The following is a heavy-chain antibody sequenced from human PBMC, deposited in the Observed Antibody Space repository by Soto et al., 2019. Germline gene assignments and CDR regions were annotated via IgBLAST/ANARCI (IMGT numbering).Heavy chain of an antibody. CDR1: GFSLSTSGVG. V-gene: IGHV2-5*02. Sequence: QITLKESGPTLVKPTQTLTLTCTFSGFSLSTSGVGVGWIRQPPGKALEWLAFIYWDDDKRYSPSLKSRLTIAKDPSENQVVLTMTNMDPVDTATYYCAHGACSTTSCHPHYYYGLDVWGQGTTVTVSS. CDR3: AHGACSTTSCHPHYYYGLDV. D-gene: IGHD2-2*01. CDR2: IYWDDDK. J-gene: IGHJ6*02.